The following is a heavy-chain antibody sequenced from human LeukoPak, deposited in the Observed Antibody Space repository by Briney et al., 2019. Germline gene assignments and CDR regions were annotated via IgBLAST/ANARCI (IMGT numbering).Heavy chain of an antibody. Sequence: GWSLTLSCAASGFIFSAYEMNWVRQASGKGLEWVSYISSSGSTIYYADSVKGRFTISRDNAKKSLYLQMNSLRAEDTAVYYCARVYSSGWSYWGQGTLVTVSS. J-gene: IGHJ4*02. D-gene: IGHD6-19*01. CDR1: GFIFSAYE. CDR3: ARVYSSGWSY. CDR2: ISSSGSTI. V-gene: IGHV3-48*03.